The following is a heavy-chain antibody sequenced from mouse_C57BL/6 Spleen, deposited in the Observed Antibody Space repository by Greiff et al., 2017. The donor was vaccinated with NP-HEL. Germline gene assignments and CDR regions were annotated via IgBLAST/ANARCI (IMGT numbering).Heavy chain of an antibody. J-gene: IGHJ4*01. D-gene: IGHD2-3*01. CDR1: GYSFTGYF. CDR3: ARSVIYDGYYEAMDY. Sequence: EVQLQQSGPELVKPGDSVKISCKASGYSFTGYFMNWVMQSHGKSLEWIGRINPYNGDTFYNQKFKGKATLTVDKSSSTAHMELRSLTSEDSAVYYCARSVIYDGYYEAMDYWDQGTSVTVSS. V-gene: IGHV1-20*01. CDR2: INPYNGDT.